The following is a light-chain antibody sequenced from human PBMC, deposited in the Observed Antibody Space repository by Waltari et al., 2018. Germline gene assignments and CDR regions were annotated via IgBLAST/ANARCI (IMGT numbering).Light chain of an antibody. CDR3: QQRSNWLT. CDR1: QSVSSY. J-gene: IGKJ4*01. Sequence: EIVLTQSPATLSLSPGERVTLSCRASQSVSSYLAWYQQKPGQAPRPLIYDASTRATGIPARFSGSGSGTDFTLTISSLEPEDFAVYYCQQRSNWLTFGGGTKVEIK. CDR2: DAS. V-gene: IGKV3-11*01.